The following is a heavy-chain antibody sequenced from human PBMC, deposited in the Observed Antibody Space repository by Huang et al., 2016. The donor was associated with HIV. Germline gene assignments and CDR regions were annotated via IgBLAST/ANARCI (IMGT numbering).Heavy chain of an antibody. CDR3: ASSRGSSRY. V-gene: IGHV3-7*01. Sequence: AASGFTFSSYWMSWVRQAPGKGLEWVANIKQDGSEKNYLDSVKGRFTSSRDNAKNSLYLQMNSLRAEDTAVYYCASSRGSSRYWGQGTLVTVSS. J-gene: IGHJ4*02. D-gene: IGHD1-26*01. CDR1: GFTFSSYW. CDR2: IKQDGSEK.